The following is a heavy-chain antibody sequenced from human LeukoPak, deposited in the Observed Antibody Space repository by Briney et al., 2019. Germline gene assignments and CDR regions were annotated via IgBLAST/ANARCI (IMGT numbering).Heavy chain of an antibody. CDR1: GGSISSGSYY. D-gene: IGHD3-22*01. Sequence: SETLSLTCTVSGGSISSGSYYWNWIRQPAGKGLEWIGRIYTSGSTNYNPSLKSRVTISVDTSKNQFSLKLSSVTAADTAVYYCARGFSYYYDSSGYQNWFDPWGQGTLVTVSS. CDR2: IYTSGST. CDR3: ARGFSYYYDSSGYQNWFDP. V-gene: IGHV4-61*02. J-gene: IGHJ5*02.